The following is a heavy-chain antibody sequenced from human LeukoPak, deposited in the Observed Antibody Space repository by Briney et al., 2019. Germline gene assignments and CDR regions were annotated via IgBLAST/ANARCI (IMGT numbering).Heavy chain of an antibody. CDR3: AATFGFVGSSIKY. CDR2: ISYDGSNK. D-gene: IGHD1-26*01. V-gene: IGHV3-30*03. CDR1: GFTFSGYR. Sequence: GGSLRLSCAASGFTFSGYRMHWVPQAPGKELEWVAVISYDGSNKYYADSVKGRFTISRDNSKNTLYLQMNSLRAEDTAVYYCAATFGFVGSSIKYRGQGTLVTVSS. J-gene: IGHJ4*02.